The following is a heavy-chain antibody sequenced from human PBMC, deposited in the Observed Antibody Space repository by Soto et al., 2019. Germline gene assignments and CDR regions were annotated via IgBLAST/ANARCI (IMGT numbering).Heavy chain of an antibody. CDR2: VIPIFPKA. D-gene: IGHD3-22*01. CDR1: GGTFSSDA. CDR3: ARCHSDSSGPGYLDS. Sequence: QVRLVQSEDEVKKAGSSVKVSCKASGGTFSSDAVTWVRQAPGQGLEWMGGVIPIFPKANYAQKFQGRATITVDKSTSTVYMELNSLKSEDTAMYYCARCHSDSSGPGYLDSWGQGTLVTV. V-gene: IGHV1-69*06. J-gene: IGHJ4*02.